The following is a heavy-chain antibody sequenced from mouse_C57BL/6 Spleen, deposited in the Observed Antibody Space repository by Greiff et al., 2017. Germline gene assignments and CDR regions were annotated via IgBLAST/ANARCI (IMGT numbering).Heavy chain of an antibody. CDR2: IYPGNSDT. Sequence: VQLQQSGTVLARPGASVKMSCKTSGYTFTSYWMHWVKQRPGQGLEWIGAIYPGNSDTSYNQKFKGKAKLTAVTSASTAYMELSSLTNEDSAVYYCTKAYYSNYLYYFDYWGQGTTLTVSS. CDR1: GYTFTSYW. V-gene: IGHV1-5*01. D-gene: IGHD2-5*01. J-gene: IGHJ2*01. CDR3: TKAYYSNYLYYFDY.